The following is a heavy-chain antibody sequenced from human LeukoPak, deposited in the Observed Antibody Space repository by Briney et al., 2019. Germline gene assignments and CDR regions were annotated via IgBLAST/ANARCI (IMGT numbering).Heavy chain of an antibody. J-gene: IGHJ4*02. CDR3: ARDGRRYSSSWYYFDC. CDR1: GGSISSGGYY. V-gene: IGHV4-31*03. Sequence: PSETLSLTCTVSGGSISSGGYYWSWIRQHPGKGLEWIGYIYYSGSTYYNPSLKSRVTISVDTSKNQFSLKLSSVTAADTAVYYCARDGRRYSSSWYYFDCWGQGTLVTVS. D-gene: IGHD6-13*01. CDR2: IYYSGST.